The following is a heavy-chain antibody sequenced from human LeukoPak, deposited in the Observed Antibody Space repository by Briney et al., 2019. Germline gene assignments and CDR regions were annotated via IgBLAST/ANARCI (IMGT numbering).Heavy chain of an antibody. D-gene: IGHD6-13*01. V-gene: IGHV3-21*01. CDR3: ARGAAAGKPY. Sequence: GGSLRLSCAASGFTFSSYSLNWVRQAPGKGLEWVSSISSSINYIYYADSVKGRFTISRDNAKNPLYLQMNSLRAEDTAVYYCARGAAAGKPYWGQGTLVTVSS. J-gene: IGHJ4*02. CDR1: GFTFSSYS. CDR2: ISSSINYI.